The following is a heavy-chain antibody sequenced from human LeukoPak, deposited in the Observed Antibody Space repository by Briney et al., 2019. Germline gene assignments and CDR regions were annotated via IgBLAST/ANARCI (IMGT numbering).Heavy chain of an antibody. J-gene: IGHJ3*02. V-gene: IGHV1-18*01. CDR2: ITAYDGNT. CDR3: ARQSFIAGDNWNYVLNGDDALDI. CDR1: GYTFSRYG. Sequence: ASVKVSCKASGYTFSRYGITWVRQAPGQGLEWMGLITAYDGNTNFAQNFQARVTMTTDTSTNTAYMELRSLRSDDTAVYYCARQSFIAGDNWNYVLNGDDALDIWGQGTMVTVSS. D-gene: IGHD1-7*01.